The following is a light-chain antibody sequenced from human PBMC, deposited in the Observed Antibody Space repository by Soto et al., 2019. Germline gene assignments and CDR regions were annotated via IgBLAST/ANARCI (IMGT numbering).Light chain of an antibody. V-gene: IGKV3-20*01. CDR3: QQYGSSGT. Sequence: DIVMTQSPAPPSLAPGERVTFSCRASQGVSRKLAWYQHKPGQAPRLLISGASTGATGIPARFSGSGSGTDFTLTISRLEPEDFAVYYCQQYGSSGTFGQGTKVDIK. CDR1: QGVSRK. CDR2: GAS. J-gene: IGKJ1*01.